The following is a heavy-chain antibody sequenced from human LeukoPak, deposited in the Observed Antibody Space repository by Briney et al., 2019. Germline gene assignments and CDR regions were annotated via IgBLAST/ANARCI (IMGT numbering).Heavy chain of an antibody. CDR3: TTWAAAAGLD. CDR1: GFTFSSYE. J-gene: IGHJ4*02. CDR2: IRSKTDGGTT. V-gene: IGHV3-15*01. D-gene: IGHD6-13*01. Sequence: GGSLRLSCAASGFTFSSYEMTWVRQAPGKGLEWVGRIRSKTDGGTTDYAAPVKGRFTISRDDSGGTLYLQMNSLKTEDTAVYYCTTWAAAAGLDWGQGTLVTVSS.